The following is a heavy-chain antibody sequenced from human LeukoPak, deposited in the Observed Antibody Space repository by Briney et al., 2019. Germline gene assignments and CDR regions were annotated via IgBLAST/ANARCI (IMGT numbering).Heavy chain of an antibody. Sequence: GGSLRLSCAASGFTFRDYYMSWIRQAPGKGLGWVSYISTTGGTIHYADSVKGRFTISRDNARNSLFLQMNSLRAEDTAVYYCARDLNVYGDHLDYWGQGTLVTVSS. D-gene: IGHD4-17*01. J-gene: IGHJ4*02. CDR3: ARDLNVYGDHLDY. CDR1: GFTFRDYY. CDR2: ISTTGGTI. V-gene: IGHV3-11*04.